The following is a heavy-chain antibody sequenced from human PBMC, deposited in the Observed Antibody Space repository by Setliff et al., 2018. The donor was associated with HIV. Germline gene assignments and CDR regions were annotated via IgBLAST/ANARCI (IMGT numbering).Heavy chain of an antibody. Sequence: GGSLRLSCAASGFTFSSHAMIWVRQAPGKGLEWVSGIGVSGANTYYADSVKGRFTISRDNSKNTLYLQMNSLRVEDTAVYYCAKDPCSGGSCYSGQFDYWGQGTLVTVSS. CDR2: IGVSGANT. CDR3: AKDPCSGGSCYSGQFDY. D-gene: IGHD2-15*01. V-gene: IGHV3-23*01. J-gene: IGHJ4*02. CDR1: GFTFSSHA.